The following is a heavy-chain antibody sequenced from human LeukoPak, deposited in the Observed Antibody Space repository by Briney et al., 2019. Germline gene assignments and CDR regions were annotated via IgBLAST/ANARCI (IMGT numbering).Heavy chain of an antibody. CDR2: ISSSSSYI. CDR3: ARDPPIPKSHYFDY. Sequence: GGSLRLSCAASGFTFSSYSMNWVRQAPGKGLEWVSSISSSSSYIYYADSVKGRFTISRDNAKNSLYLQMNSLRAGDTAVYYCARDPPIPKSHYFDYWGQGTLVTVSS. J-gene: IGHJ4*02. CDR1: GFTFSSYS. V-gene: IGHV3-21*01.